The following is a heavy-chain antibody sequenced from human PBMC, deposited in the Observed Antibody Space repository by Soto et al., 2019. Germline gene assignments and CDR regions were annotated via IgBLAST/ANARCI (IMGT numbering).Heavy chain of an antibody. CDR1: GGSISSGDYY. Sequence: SETLSLTCTVSGGSISSGDYYWSWIRQPPGKGLEWIGNIYYSGSTYYNPSLKSRVTISIDTSKNQFSLKLSSVTAADTAVYYCARRYYYDSSGYYYDCWFDPWGQGTLVTVSS. J-gene: IGHJ5*02. V-gene: IGHV4-30-4*01. CDR2: IYYSGST. D-gene: IGHD3-22*01. CDR3: ARRYYYDSSGYYYDCWFDP.